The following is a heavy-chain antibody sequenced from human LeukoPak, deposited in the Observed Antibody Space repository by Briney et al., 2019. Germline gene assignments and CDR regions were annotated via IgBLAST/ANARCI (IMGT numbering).Heavy chain of an antibody. J-gene: IGHJ5*02. CDR2: INPNSGGT. D-gene: IGHD3-10*01. CDR1: GYTFTGYY. Sequence: ASVKVSCKASGYTFTGYYMHWVRQAPGQGLEWMGWINPNSGGTNYAQKFQGRVTMTRDTSISTAYMELSRLRSDDTAVYYCARPMVRSRPSWFDPWGQGTLVTVSS. V-gene: IGHV1-2*02. CDR3: ARPMVRSRPSWFDP.